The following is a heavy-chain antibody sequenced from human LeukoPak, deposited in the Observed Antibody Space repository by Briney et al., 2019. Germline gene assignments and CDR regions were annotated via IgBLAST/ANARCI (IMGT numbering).Heavy chain of an antibody. V-gene: IGHV3-43D*03. CDR1: GFTFDDYA. Sequence: GGSLRLSCAASGFTFDDYAMHWVRQAPGKGLERVSLISWDGGSTYYADSVKGRFTISRDNSKNSLYLQMNSLRAEDTAVYYCTTDRCLYDFWSGYYRCDAFDIWGQGTMVTVSS. CDR2: ISWDGGST. CDR3: TTDRCLYDFWSGYYRCDAFDI. D-gene: IGHD3-3*01. J-gene: IGHJ3*02.